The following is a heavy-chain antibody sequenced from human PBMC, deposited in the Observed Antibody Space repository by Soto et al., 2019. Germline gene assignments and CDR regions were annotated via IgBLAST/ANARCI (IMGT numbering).Heavy chain of an antibody. D-gene: IGHD3-3*01. CDR2: INRTGGT. J-gene: IGHJ5*02. Sequence: SETLSLTCAVYGGSVNGYYWNWIRQPPGKGLEWIGEINRTGGTHYNPSLKSRVTMSVDTSKDQFSLRLSSVTAADTAIYYCASRITVFGLLIPPFDPWGQGTQVTVSS. CDR3: ASRITVFGLLIPPFDP. CDR1: GGSVNGYY. V-gene: IGHV4-34*01.